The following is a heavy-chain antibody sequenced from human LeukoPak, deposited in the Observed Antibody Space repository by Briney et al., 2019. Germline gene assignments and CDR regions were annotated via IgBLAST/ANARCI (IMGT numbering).Heavy chain of an antibody. Sequence: GGSLRLSCAASGSTFSNYAMSWVRQAPGKGLEWVSAISGSGGSTYYADSVKGRFTISRDNSKNTLYLQMNSLRAEDTAVYYCAKDPGYYYDTSGYYYFDYWGQGTLVTVSS. J-gene: IGHJ4*02. CDR2: ISGSGGST. CDR1: GSTFSNYA. D-gene: IGHD3-22*01. V-gene: IGHV3-23*01. CDR3: AKDPGYYYDTSGYYYFDY.